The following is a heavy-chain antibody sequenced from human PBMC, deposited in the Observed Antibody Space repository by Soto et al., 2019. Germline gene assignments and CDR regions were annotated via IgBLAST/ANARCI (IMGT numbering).Heavy chain of an antibody. Sequence: QEQLVESGGDVVQPGGSLRLSCSGSGFTFSSNALHWVRQAPGKGLEWLAVVSSDGTIKIYADSVKGRFAISRDNSKNTLYLQMNSLRPEDTAMYYCALDKTSGAPDYFDSWGQGTLVTVSS. CDR2: VSSDGTIK. D-gene: IGHD5-12*01. CDR1: GFTFSSNA. V-gene: IGHV3-30*09. CDR3: ALDKTSGAPDYFDS. J-gene: IGHJ4*02.